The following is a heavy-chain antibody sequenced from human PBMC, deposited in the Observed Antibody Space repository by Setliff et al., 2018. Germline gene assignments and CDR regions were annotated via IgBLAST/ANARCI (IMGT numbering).Heavy chain of an antibody. D-gene: IGHD6-19*01. J-gene: IGHJ6*03. V-gene: IGHV4-4*07. CDR3: SREQWLDPPGYYYMDV. CDR1: GASIRSYY. CDR2: IYIGGSD. Sequence: SETLSLTCPVSGASIRSYYWSWIRQPAGKGLEWIGHIYIGGSDNYNPSLKSRVTMSIDTSKNQCSLKLNSVTAADMAVYYCSREQWLDPPGYYYMDVWAKGTTVTVSS.